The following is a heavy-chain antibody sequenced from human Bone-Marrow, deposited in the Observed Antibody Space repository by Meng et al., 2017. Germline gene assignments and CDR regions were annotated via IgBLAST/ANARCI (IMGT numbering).Heavy chain of an antibody. Sequence: GESLKISCAASGFTFSSYSMNWVRQAPGKGLEWVSSISSSSSYIYYADSVKGRFTISRDNSKNTLYLQMNSLRAEDTAVYYCARELTSNQNYYYYGMDVWGQGTTVTVSS. CDR2: ISSSSSYI. CDR1: GFTFSSYS. V-gene: IGHV3-21*01. J-gene: IGHJ6*02. CDR3: ARELTSNQNYYYYGMDV. D-gene: IGHD1-14*01.